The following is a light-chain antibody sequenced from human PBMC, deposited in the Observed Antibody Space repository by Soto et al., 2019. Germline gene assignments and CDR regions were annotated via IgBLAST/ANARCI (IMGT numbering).Light chain of an antibody. J-gene: IGKJ1*01. CDR1: QSVSSSY. Sequence: EIVLTQSPGTLSLSPGERAILSCRASQSVSSSYLAWYQQKPGQAPRLLIYGASSRATGFPDRFSGSGSGTDFTLTISRLEPEDFAVYYCQQYGRSPWTFGQGTKVEIK. V-gene: IGKV3-20*01. CDR2: GAS. CDR3: QQYGRSPWT.